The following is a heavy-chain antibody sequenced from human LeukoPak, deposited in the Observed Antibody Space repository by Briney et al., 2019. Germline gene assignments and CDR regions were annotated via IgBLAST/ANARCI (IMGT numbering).Heavy chain of an antibody. J-gene: IGHJ4*02. CDR3: ASSWYFGY. CDR2: IKKDGSEK. Sequence: GGSLTLSCAASGFIFSSYWMSWVRQAAGKGLEWVANIKKDGSEKYYVDSVKGRFTISRDNAKNSLYRQMNSLRAEDTAVYYCASSWYFGYWGQGTLVTVSS. V-gene: IGHV3-7*01. D-gene: IGHD2-15*01. CDR1: GFIFSSYW.